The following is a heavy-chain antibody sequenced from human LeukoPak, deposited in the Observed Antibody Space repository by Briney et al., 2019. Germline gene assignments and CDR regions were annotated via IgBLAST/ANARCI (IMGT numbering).Heavy chain of an antibody. Sequence: SETLSLTCTVSGGSISSGSYYWRWIRQPAGKGLGWIGRIYTSGSTNYNPSLKSRFTISVDTSKNQFSLKLSSVTAADTAVYYCARGTMVRGTPYYYYYMDVWGKGTTVTVSS. J-gene: IGHJ6*03. CDR2: IYTSGST. V-gene: IGHV4-61*02. CDR1: GGSISSGSYY. CDR3: ARGTMVRGTPYYYYYMDV. D-gene: IGHD3-10*01.